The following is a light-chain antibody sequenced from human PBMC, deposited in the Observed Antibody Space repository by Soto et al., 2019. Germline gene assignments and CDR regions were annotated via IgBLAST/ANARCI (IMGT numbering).Light chain of an antibody. J-gene: IGKJ4*01. V-gene: IGKV3-15*01. Sequence: VLTQSPATLSVSPGDGVTLSCRASQSVGDTLAWYQHKPGQTPTLLIYDTSARATFVPGRFSGSRSGPEFTLTINRLKSEAFAMYYCHHYSYWPLTFGGGTKVE. CDR2: DTS. CDR3: HHYSYWPLT. CDR1: QSVGDT.